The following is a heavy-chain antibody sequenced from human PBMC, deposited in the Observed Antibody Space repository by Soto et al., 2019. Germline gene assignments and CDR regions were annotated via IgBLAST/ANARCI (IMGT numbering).Heavy chain of an antibody. V-gene: IGHV1-3*01. CDR2: INAGNGNT. J-gene: IGHJ4*02. D-gene: IGHD1-26*01. Sequence: ASVKVSCKASGYTFTSYAMRWVRQAPGQRLEWMGGINAGNGNTKYSQKFQGRVTITRDTSASTAYMELSSLRSEDTAVYYCASGRGSYSRGDFDYWGQGTLVTVSS. CDR1: GYTFTSYA. CDR3: ASGRGSYSRGDFDY.